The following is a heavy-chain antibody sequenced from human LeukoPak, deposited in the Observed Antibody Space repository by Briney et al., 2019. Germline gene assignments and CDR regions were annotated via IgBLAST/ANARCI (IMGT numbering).Heavy chain of an antibody. CDR3: AHSVRYFDWLSGIDYNWFDP. Sequence: SGPTLVKPTQTLTLTCTFSGFSLSTSGVGMGWIRQPPGKALEWLALIYWNDDKRYSPSLKSRLTITKDTSKNQVVLTMTNMDPVDTATYYCAHSVRYFDWLSGIDYNWFDPWGQGTLVTVSS. V-gene: IGHV2-5*01. CDR1: GFSLSTSGVG. CDR2: IYWNDDK. J-gene: IGHJ5*02. D-gene: IGHD3-9*01.